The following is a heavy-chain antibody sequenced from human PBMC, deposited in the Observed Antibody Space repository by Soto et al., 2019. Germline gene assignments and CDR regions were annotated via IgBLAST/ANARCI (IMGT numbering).Heavy chain of an antibody. Sequence: ASVKVSCKASGGTFSSYAISWVRQAPGQGLEWMGGIIPIFGTANYAQKLQGRVTITADESTSTDYMELSSLRSEHTVGYYCARDLGGEGSYWGRRPRVTVAS. V-gene: IGHV1-69*13. CDR1: GGTFSSYA. D-gene: IGHD2-15*01. CDR2: IIPIFGTA. CDR3: ARDLGGEGSY. J-gene: IGHJ4*02.